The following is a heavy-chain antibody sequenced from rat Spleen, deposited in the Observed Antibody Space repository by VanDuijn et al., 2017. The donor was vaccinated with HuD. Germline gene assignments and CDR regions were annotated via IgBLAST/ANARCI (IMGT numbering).Heavy chain of an antibody. V-gene: IGHV4-2*01. CDR2: INKDSSTI. CDR3: ARARGFYGYTYHFDY. J-gene: IGHJ2*01. CDR1: GFTFSNYW. D-gene: IGHD1-6*01. Sequence: EVQLVETGGGLVQPGESLKLSCVASGFTFSNYWMYWVRQAPGKGLEWIGEINKDSSTIKYIPSLKDKFTIARDNAQNTLNLHMSQLGSEDTAIYYCARARGFYGYTYHFDYWGQGVMVTVSS.